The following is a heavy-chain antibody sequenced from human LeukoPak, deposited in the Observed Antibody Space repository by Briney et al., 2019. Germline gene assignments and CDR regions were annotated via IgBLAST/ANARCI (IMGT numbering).Heavy chain of an antibody. CDR3: AKRGSDGDYVFDY. CDR1: GFTFSSYA. CDR2: ISGSGGST. Sequence: GGSLRLSCAASGFTFSSYAMSWVRQAPGKGLEWVSAISGSGGSTYYADSVKGRFTISRDNSKIMLYPQMNSLRAEDTAVYYCAKRGSDGDYVFDYWGQGTLVTVSS. V-gene: IGHV3-23*01. J-gene: IGHJ4*02. D-gene: IGHD4-17*01.